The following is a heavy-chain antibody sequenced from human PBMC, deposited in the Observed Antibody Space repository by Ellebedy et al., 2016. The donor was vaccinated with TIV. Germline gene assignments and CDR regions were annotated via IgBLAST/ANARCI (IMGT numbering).Heavy chain of an antibody. D-gene: IGHD1-26*01. J-gene: IGHJ6*02. CDR3: ARGGPGGSYPRYYYGMDV. CDR1: GFTFSSYA. CDR2: ISGSGGST. Sequence: GESLKISCAASGFTFSSYAMSWVRQAPGKGLEWVSAISGSGGSTYYADSVKGRFTVSRDNAKNSLYLQMNSLRAEDTAVYYCARGGPGGSYPRYYYGMDVWGQGTTVTVSS. V-gene: IGHV3-23*01.